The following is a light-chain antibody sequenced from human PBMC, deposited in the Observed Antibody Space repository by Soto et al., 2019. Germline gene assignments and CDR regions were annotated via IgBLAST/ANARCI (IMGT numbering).Light chain of an antibody. Sequence: DIVMTQSPDSLAVSLGERATINCKSSQSVLYSSNNKNYLGWYQQKPGHPPKRLIYWASTRESGVPDRFSGSGSGTDFTLTISSLQAEDVAVYYCQQYYNTPYTFGQGTKLEIK. J-gene: IGKJ2*01. CDR3: QQYYNTPYT. CDR2: WAS. CDR1: QSVLYSSNNKNY. V-gene: IGKV4-1*01.